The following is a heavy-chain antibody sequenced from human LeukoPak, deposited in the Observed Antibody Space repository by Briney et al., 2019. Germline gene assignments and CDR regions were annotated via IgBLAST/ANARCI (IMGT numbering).Heavy chain of an antibody. V-gene: IGHV1-2*02. D-gene: IGHD6-19*01. CDR3: ATAPLNGYRSGWYSFDY. J-gene: IGHJ4*02. Sequence: ASVKVSSTASGYTFTAYYMHWVRQAPGQGLEWMGWITPNSGGTNYEHTIQDRVTMTRDAALSTAYMELNRLRADDTAVYYCATAPLNGYRSGWYSFDYWGQGTLVTVSS. CDR2: ITPNSGGT. CDR1: GYTFTAYY.